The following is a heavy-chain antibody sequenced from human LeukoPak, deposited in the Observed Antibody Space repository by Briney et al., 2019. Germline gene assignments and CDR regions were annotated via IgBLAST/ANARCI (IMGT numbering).Heavy chain of an antibody. CDR3: ARGRYLTTLGGAAAGFLDN. J-gene: IGHJ4*02. Sequence: SETLSLTCAVNGGSFSGYYWNWIRQPPGKRLEWIGEINHTGNTNYNPSLKRRVTISVDTSQKQFSLRLNSLTAADTAVYYCARGRYLTTLGGAAAGFLDNWGQGTLVTVSS. V-gene: IGHV4-34*01. D-gene: IGHD6-13*01. CDR2: INHTGNT. CDR1: GGSFSGYY.